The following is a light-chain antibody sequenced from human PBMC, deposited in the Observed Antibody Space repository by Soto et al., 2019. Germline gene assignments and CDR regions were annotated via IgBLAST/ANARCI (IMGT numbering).Light chain of an antibody. Sequence: QSVLTQPPSVSAAPGQTVTISCSGSSSNIGNNYVSWYQQLPGTAPKLLIYENNKRPSGIPDRFSGSKSGTSATLGITGLQTGDEADYCGTWDSSLSAGVFGGGTQLTVL. CDR2: ENN. CDR1: SSNIGNNY. CDR3: GTWDSSLSAGV. V-gene: IGLV1-51*02. J-gene: IGLJ3*02.